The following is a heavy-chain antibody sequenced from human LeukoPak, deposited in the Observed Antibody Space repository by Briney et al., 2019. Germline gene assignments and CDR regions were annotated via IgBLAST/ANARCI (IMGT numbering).Heavy chain of an antibody. CDR1: GFTFDDYA. V-gene: IGHV3-9*01. J-gene: IGHJ6*02. D-gene: IGHD3-10*01. CDR2: ITWNSGSI. Sequence: GGSLRLSCAASGFTFDDYAMHWVRHAPGKGLEWVSGITWNSGSIGSADPVKSLFTISRDDAKNSLYLQMNTLRAEDTALYYCAKDKYGSGLYGMAVWGQGTTVTVSS. CDR3: AKDKYGSGLYGMAV.